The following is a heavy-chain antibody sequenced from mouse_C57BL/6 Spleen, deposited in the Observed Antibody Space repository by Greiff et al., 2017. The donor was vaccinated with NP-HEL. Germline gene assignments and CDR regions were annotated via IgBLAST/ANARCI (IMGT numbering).Heavy chain of an antibody. CDR2: IDPENGDT. J-gene: IGHJ2*01. D-gene: IGHD1-1*02. CDR3: TIRDWYDY. Sequence: EVQLQQSGAELVRPGASVKLSCTASGFNIKDDYMHWVKQRPEQGLEWIGWIDPENGDTEYASKFQGKATITADTSSNTAYLQLSSLTSEDTAVYYCTIRDWYDYWGQGTTLTVSS. CDR1: GFNIKDDY. V-gene: IGHV14-4*01.